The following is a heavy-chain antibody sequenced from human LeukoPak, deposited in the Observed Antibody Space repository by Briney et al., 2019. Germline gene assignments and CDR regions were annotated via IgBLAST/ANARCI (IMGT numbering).Heavy chain of an antibody. CDR3: AREISSSVEF. V-gene: IGHV4-39*02. CDR2: VHYSGTT. D-gene: IGHD6-6*01. J-gene: IGHJ4*02. Sequence: SETLSLTCTVSGGSIISATYPWGWIRQPPGKGLEWIGSVHYSGTTYYNPSLKSRLTISVDTFRNQFSLELDSVTAADTAVYHCAREISSSVEFWGQGSLVTVSS. CDR1: GGSIISATYP.